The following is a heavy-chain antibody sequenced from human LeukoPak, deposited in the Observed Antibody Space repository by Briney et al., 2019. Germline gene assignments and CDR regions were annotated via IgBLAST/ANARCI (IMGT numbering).Heavy chain of an antibody. V-gene: IGHV3-21*04. CDR3: ARDDFWSGYYIPD. CDR2: ISSSSSYI. CDR1: GFTFSSYS. Sequence: GGSLRLSCAASGFTFSSYSMNWVRQAPGKGLEWVSSISSSSSYIYYADSVKGRFTISRDNAKNSLYLQMNSLRAEDTAVYYCARDDFWSGYYIPDWGQGTLVTVSS. D-gene: IGHD3-3*01. J-gene: IGHJ4*02.